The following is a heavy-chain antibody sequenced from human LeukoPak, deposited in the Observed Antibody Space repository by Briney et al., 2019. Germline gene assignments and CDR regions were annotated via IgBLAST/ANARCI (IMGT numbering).Heavy chain of an antibody. J-gene: IGHJ4*02. CDR1: GFTFSSYW. CDR2: IKQDGSEK. V-gene: IGHV3-7*04. D-gene: IGHD3-10*01. CDR3: ARAYYYGSGSPGDY. Sequence: GGSLRLSCAASGFTFSSYWMSWVRQAPGKGLEWVANIKQDGSEKYYVDSVKGRFTISRDNAKNSLYLQMNSLRAEDTAVYYCARAYYYGSGSPGDYWGQGTLVTVSS.